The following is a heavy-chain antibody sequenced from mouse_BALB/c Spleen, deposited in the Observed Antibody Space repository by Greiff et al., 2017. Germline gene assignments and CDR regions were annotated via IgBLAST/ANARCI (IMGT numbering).Heavy chain of an antibody. V-gene: IGHV1-7*01. CDR3: ARRGDYGSRGFAY. J-gene: IGHJ3*01. D-gene: IGHD1-1*01. CDR1: GYTFTSYW. Sequence: QVQLQQSGAELAKPGASVKMSCKASGYTFTSYWMHWVKQRPGQGLEWIGYINPSTGYTEYNQKFKDKATLTADKSSSTAYMQLSSLTSEDSAVYYCARRGDYGSRGFAYWGQGTLVTVSA. CDR2: INPSTGYT.